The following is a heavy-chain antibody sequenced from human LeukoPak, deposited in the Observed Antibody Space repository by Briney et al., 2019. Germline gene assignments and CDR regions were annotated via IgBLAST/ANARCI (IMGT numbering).Heavy chain of an antibody. J-gene: IGHJ3*02. CDR3: ANLKPPAPDGLDI. V-gene: IGHV3-48*01. Sequence: GGSLRLSCAASGFTFSSYSMNWVRQAPGKGLEWLSYISSGGNTIHYADSVKGRFTISRDNAKNSLYLQMNSLRAEDTAVYYCANLKPPAPDGLDIWGQGTMITVSS. CDR1: GFTFSSYS. D-gene: IGHD1-14*01. CDR2: ISSGGNTI.